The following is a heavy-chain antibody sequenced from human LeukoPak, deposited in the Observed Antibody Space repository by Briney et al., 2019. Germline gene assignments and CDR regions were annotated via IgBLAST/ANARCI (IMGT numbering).Heavy chain of an antibody. CDR2: INPNSGGT. CDR1: GYTFTGYY. J-gene: IGHJ6*02. V-gene: IGHV1-2*06. Sequence: ASVKVSCKASGYTFTGYYMHWVRQAPGQGLEWMGRINPNSGGTNYAQKFQGRVTITRDTSASTAYMELSSLRSEDTAVYYCARAGDYDFWSGPYYYGMDVWGQETTVTVSS. CDR3: ARAGDYDFWSGPYYYGMDV. D-gene: IGHD3-3*01.